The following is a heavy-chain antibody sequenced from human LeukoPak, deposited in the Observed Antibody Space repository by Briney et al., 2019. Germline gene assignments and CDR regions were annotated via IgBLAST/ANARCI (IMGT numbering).Heavy chain of an antibody. D-gene: IGHD6-13*01. Sequence: SGPTLVNPTQTLTLTCTLTGSSLTTSGVGVGWIRQPPGKALAWLALIYWDDDARYTESLKSRLTITKDTSKNQVVLTTTNLDPVDTGTYYCAHISRRSYYFDYWGQGTLVTVSS. J-gene: IGHJ4*02. CDR1: GSSLTTSGVG. V-gene: IGHV2-5*02. CDR2: IYWDDDA. CDR3: AHISRRSYYFDY.